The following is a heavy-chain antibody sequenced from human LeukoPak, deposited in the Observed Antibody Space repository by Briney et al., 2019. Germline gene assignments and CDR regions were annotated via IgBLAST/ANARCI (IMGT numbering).Heavy chain of an antibody. CDR2: IRSRNYDGKI. J-gene: IGHJ4*02. Sequence: GRSLRLSCTVSGFTFGDSGINWVRQAPGEGREWVGFIRSRNYDGKIEYAASVRGRFTISRDDSESIAYLQMNNLKSEGSAVYYCSRAPNYDLWLDCWGQGTLITVSS. CDR3: SRAPNYDLWLDC. D-gene: IGHD3-3*01. V-gene: IGHV3-49*04. CDR1: GFTFGDSG.